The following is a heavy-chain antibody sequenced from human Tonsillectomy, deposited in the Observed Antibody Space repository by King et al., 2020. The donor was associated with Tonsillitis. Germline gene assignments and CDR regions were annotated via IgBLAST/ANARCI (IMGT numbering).Heavy chain of an antibody. CDR2: IYYSGNT. CDR3: ARERDYCSTTSCYFMDS. V-gene: IGHV4-31*03. J-gene: IGHJ4*02. CDR1: GGSISGSSYF. D-gene: IGHD2-2*01. Sequence: VQLQESGPGLVKPSQTLSLTCTVSGGSISGSSYFWSWIRQHPGKGLEWIGYIYYSGNTYYNPSLKSRLNISVDTSKNQFHLKLSSVTAADTAVYYCARERDYCSTTSCYFMDSWGQGTLVTISS.